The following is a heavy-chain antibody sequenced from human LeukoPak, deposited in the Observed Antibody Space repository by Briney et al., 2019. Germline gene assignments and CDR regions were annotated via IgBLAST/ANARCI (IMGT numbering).Heavy chain of an antibody. CDR1: GGSVSSGSYY. CDR3: ARDRTGPLSYYYGIDP. V-gene: IGHV4-61*01. J-gene: IGHJ5*02. CDR2: IYYSGST. Sequence: SETLSLTCTVSGGSVSSGSYYWSWIRQPPGKGLEWIGYIYYSGSTNYNPSLKSRVTISVDTSKNQFSLKLSSVAAADTAVYYCARDRTGPLSYYYGIDPWGQGTLVTVSS. D-gene: IGHD3-10*01.